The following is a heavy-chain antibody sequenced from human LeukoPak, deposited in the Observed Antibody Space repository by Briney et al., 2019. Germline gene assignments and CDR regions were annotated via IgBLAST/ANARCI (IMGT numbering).Heavy chain of an antibody. D-gene: IGHD1-26*01. J-gene: IGHJ4*02. CDR2: IRSKANSYAT. V-gene: IGHV3-73*01. CDR1: GFTFSGSA. CDR3: TRLPSGGYDY. Sequence: PGGSLRLSCAASGFTFSGSAMHWVRQASGKGLEWVGRIRSKANSYATAYAALVKGRFTISRDDSKNTAYLQMNSLKTEDTAVYYCTRLPSGGYDYWGQGTLVTVSS.